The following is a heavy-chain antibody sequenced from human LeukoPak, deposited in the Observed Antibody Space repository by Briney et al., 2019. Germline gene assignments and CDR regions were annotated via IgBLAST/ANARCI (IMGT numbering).Heavy chain of an antibody. CDR2: IYYSGST. J-gene: IGHJ3*02. CDR3: ARVNYYDSSGYYWDYAFDI. CDR1: GGSISSYY. V-gene: IGHV4-59*12. Sequence: SETLSLTCTVSGGSISSYYWSWIRQPPGKGLEWIGDIYYSGSTNYNPSLKSRVTISVDTSKNQFSLKLGSVTAADTAVYYCARVNYYDSSGYYWDYAFDIWGQGTMVTVSS. D-gene: IGHD3-22*01.